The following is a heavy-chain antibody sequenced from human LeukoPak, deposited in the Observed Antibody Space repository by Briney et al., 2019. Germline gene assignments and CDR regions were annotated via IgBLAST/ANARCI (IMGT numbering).Heavy chain of an antibody. D-gene: IGHD4-17*01. CDR3: ARDNYGDYVR. CDR2: IYSGGST. Sequence: PGGSLRLSCAASGFIVSSNYMSWVRQAPGKGLEWVSVIYSGGSTYYVDSVKGRFTISRDNSKNTLYLQMNSLRVEDTAVYYCARDNYGDYVRWGQGTLVTVSS. CDR1: GFIVSSNY. V-gene: IGHV3-53*01. J-gene: IGHJ4*02.